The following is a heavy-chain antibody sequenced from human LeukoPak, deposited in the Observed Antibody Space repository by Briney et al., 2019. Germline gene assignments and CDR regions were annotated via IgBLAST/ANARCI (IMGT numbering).Heavy chain of an antibody. D-gene: IGHD6-13*01. Sequence: PGGSLRLSCAASGFTFSNSWMHWVRQAPGKGLVWVSHISSDGSSTSYADSVKGRFTISRDNAKNTLYLQMNSLRADDTAVYYCARDSGYSTSTTFYWGQGTLVTVSS. CDR3: ARDSGYSTSTTFY. V-gene: IGHV3-74*01. J-gene: IGHJ4*02. CDR1: GFTFSNSW. CDR2: ISSDGSST.